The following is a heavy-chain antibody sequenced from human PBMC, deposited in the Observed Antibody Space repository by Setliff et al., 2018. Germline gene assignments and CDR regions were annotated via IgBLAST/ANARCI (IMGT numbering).Heavy chain of an antibody. CDR2: LHTSGTT. D-gene: IGHD1-26*01. CDR1: GGSITSGSYY. Sequence: SQTHSLTCAVSGGSITSGSYYWSWIRQPAGEGLEWIGRLHTSGTTVYNPSLKGRVTISADTSTNHFSLKLTSVTAADTAVYYCARDNTIVGATDYWGQGALVTVSS. J-gene: IGHJ4*02. V-gene: IGHV4-61*02. CDR3: ARDNTIVGATDY.